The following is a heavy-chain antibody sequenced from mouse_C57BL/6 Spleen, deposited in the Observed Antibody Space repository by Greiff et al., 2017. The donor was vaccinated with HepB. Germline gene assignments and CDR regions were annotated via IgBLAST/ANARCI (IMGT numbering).Heavy chain of an antibody. J-gene: IGHJ4*01. CDR1: GFTFSDYG. CDR3: ARRHHYYAMDY. Sequence: VQLKESGGGLVKPGGSLKLSCAASGFTFSDYGMHWVRQAPEKGLEWVAYISSGSSTIYYADTVKGRFTISRDNAKNTLFLQMTSLRSEDTAMYYCARRHHYYAMDYWGQGTSVTVSS. V-gene: IGHV5-17*01. CDR2: ISSGSSTI. D-gene: IGHD3-2*01.